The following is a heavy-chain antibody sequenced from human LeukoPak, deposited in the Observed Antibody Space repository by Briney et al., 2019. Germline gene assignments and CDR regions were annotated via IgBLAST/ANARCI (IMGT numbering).Heavy chain of an antibody. J-gene: IGHJ3*01. Sequence: ASVKVSCKASGYTFTSYDINWVRQATGQGLEWMGWMNPNSGNTGYAQKFQGRVTITRNTSISTAYMELSSLRSEDTAVYYCARDWGTWHAFDFWGQGTVVTVSS. D-gene: IGHD3-16*01. V-gene: IGHV1-8*03. CDR3: ARDWGTWHAFDF. CDR2: MNPNSGNT. CDR1: GYTFTSYD.